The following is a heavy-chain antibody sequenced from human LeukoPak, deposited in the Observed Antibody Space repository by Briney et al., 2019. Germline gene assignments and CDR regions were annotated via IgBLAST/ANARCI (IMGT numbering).Heavy chain of an antibody. CDR2: IKQDGSEK. D-gene: IGHD3-10*01. CDR3: ARDRWEGASRITMVRGVMYWFDP. V-gene: IGHV3-7*01. CDR1: GFTFSSYW. Sequence: PGGSLRLSCAASGFTFSSYWKSWVRQAPGKGLEWVANIKQDGSEKYYVDSVKGRFTISRDNAKNSLYLQMNGLRAEDTAVYYCARDRWEGASRITMVRGVMYWFDPWGQGTLVTVSS. J-gene: IGHJ5*02.